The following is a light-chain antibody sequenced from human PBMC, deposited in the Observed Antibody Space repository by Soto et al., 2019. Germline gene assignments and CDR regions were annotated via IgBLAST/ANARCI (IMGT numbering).Light chain of an antibody. CDR1: SMDVGGYNY. J-gene: IGLJ3*02. CDR3: SSYTFSSTLV. V-gene: IGLV2-14*01. CDR2: EVS. Sequence: QSVLTQPASVSGSPGQSITISCTGTSMDVGGYNYVSWYQQHPGKAPKLMIYEVSNRPSGVSIRFSGSKSGNTASLTISGLQAEDEADYYCSSYTFSSTLVFGGGTKLTVL.